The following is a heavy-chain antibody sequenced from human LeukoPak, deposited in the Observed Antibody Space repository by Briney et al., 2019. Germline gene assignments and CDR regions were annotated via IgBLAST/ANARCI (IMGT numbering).Heavy chain of an antibody. J-gene: IGHJ4*02. CDR3: ARVASFRFYFDY. D-gene: IGHD2/OR15-2a*01. CDR2: INSRSNYI. V-gene: IGHV3-21*04. Sequence: GGSLRLSCTTSGFTFSDYSVNWVRQAPGKGLEWVSSINSRSNYIFYADSVKGRFTVSRDNAKNSLYLQMNSLRAEDTAVYFCARVASFRFYFDYRGQGALVTVSS. CDR1: GFTFSDYS.